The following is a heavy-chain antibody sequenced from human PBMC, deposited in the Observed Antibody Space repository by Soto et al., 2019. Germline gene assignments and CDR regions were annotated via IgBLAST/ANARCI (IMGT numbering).Heavy chain of an antibody. D-gene: IGHD3-10*01. V-gene: IGHV3-21*01. CDR2: ISSSSSYI. Sequence: GYLRRSCANSGFTFSSYSMNCVRQAPGKGLEWVSYISSSSSYIYYADSVKGRFTISRDNANISLYLQMISLRAEDTAVYYCSRRITMVRETYNWFDPWGQGTLVTVS. CDR1: GFTFSSYS. J-gene: IGHJ5*02. CDR3: SRRITMVRETYNWFDP.